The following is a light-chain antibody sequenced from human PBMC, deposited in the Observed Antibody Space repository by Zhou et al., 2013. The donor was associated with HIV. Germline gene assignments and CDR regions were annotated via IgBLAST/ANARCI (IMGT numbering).Light chain of an antibody. CDR3: QQSYSTPLT. Sequence: DIQMTQSPSTLSASVGDRVTITCRATQTIITWLAWYQQKPGKAPNLLIYKASNLESGVPSRFSGSGSGTDFTLTISSLQPEDFATYYCQQSYSTPLTFGGGTKVEIK. CDR2: KAS. J-gene: IGKJ4*01. CDR1: QTIITW. V-gene: IGKV1-5*03.